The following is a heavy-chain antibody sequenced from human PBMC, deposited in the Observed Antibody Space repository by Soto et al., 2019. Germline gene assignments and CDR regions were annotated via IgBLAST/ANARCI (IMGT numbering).Heavy chain of an antibody. V-gene: IGHV4-39*01. D-gene: IGHD2-2*01. Sequence: SETLSLTCTVSGGSISSSSYYWGWIRQPPGKGLEWIGSIYYSGSTYYNPSLKSRVTISVDTSKNQFSLKLSSVTAADTAVYYCARQGYCSSTSCYSLFDYWGQGTLVTVSP. J-gene: IGHJ4*02. CDR2: IYYSGST. CDR1: GGSISSSSYY. CDR3: ARQGYCSSTSCYSLFDY.